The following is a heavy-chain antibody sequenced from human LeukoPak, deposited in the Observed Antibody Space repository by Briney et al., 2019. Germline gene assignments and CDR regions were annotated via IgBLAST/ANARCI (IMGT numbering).Heavy chain of an antibody. D-gene: IGHD3-10*01. V-gene: IGHV4-34*01. CDR1: GGSFSGYY. J-gene: IGHJ4*02. Sequence: SETLSLTCAVYGGSFSGYYWSWIRQPPEKGLEWIGEINHSGSTNYNPSLKSRVIITIDTSKNQISLKLSSVTAADTAVYYCARGLWFGDENPPYFDYWGQGILVTVSS. CDR3: ARGLWFGDENPPYFDY. CDR2: INHSGST.